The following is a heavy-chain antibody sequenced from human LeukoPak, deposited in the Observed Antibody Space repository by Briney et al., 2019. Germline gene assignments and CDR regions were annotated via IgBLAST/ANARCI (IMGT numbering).Heavy chain of an antibody. D-gene: IGHD2-2*01. V-gene: IGHV1-69*02. Sequence: SVKVSCKASGYTFTGYYMHWVRQAPGQGLEWMGRIIPILGIANYAQKFQGRVTITADKSTSTAYMELSSLRSEDTAVYYCALPRRGYCSSTSCDSENWGQGTLVIVSS. J-gene: IGHJ1*01. CDR3: ALPRRGYCSSTSCDSEN. CDR1: GYTFTGYY. CDR2: IIPILGIA.